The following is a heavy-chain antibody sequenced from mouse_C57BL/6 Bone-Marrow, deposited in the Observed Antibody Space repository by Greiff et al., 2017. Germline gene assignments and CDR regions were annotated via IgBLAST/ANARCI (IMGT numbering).Heavy chain of an antibody. CDR3: SRRGYYGSSYDYFDY. CDR2: IYPRSGNT. Sequence: QVQLQQSGAELARPGASVKLSCKASGYTFTSYGISWVKQRTGQGLEWIGEIYPRSGNTYYNEKFKGKATLTADKSSSTAYMELLSLTSEDSAVYFCSRRGYYGSSYDYFDYWGQGTTLTVSS. J-gene: IGHJ2*01. V-gene: IGHV1-81*01. D-gene: IGHD1-1*01. CDR1: GYTFTSYG.